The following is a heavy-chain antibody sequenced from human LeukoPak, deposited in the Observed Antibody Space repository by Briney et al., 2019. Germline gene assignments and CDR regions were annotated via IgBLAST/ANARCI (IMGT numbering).Heavy chain of an antibody. CDR3: ARAGSGWYSFDY. V-gene: IGHV1-2*02. D-gene: IGHD6-19*01. CDR1: GYTFTGYY. CDR2: INPNSGGT. Sequence: ASVKVSCKASGYTFTGYYIHWVRQAPGQGLEWMGWINPNSGGTNYAQKFQGRVTMTRDTSISTAYMELSRLRSDDTAVYYCARAGSGWYSFDYWGQGTLVTVSS. J-gene: IGHJ4*02.